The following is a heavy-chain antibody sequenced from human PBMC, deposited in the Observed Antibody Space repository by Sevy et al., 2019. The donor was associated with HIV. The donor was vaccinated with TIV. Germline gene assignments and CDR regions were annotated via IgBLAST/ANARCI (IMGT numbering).Heavy chain of an antibody. Sequence: AGSLRLSCAASGFTFSSYAMHWVRQAPGKGLEWVAVISYDGSNKYYADSVKGRFTISRDNSKNTLYLQMNSLRAEDTAVYYCARAVGYGDYGGYFDYWGQGTLVTVSS. CDR1: GFTFSSYA. D-gene: IGHD4-17*01. J-gene: IGHJ4*02. CDR2: ISYDGSNK. CDR3: ARAVGYGDYGGYFDY. V-gene: IGHV3-30*04.